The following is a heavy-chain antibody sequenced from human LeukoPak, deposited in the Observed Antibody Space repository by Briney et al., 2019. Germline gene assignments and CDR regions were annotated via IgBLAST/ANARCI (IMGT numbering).Heavy chain of an antibody. CDR3: ARDRGYSGYDY. D-gene: IGHD5-12*01. CDR1: GYTFTGYY. Sequence: ASVKVSCKASGYTFTGYYMHWVRQAPGQGLEWMGWINSNSGATHDAQKFQGRVTMTRDTSISTAYMELSRLRSDDTAVYYRARDRGYSGYDYWGQGTLVTVSS. V-gene: IGHV1-2*02. CDR2: INSNSGAT. J-gene: IGHJ4*02.